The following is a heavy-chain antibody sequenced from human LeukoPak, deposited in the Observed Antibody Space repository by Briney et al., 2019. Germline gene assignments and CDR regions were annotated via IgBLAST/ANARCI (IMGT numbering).Heavy chain of an antibody. V-gene: IGHV1-46*01. D-gene: IGHD6-13*01. Sequence: ASVTVSCKASGYTFTSYYMHWVRQAPGQGLEWMGIINPSGGSTSYAQKFQGRVTMTRDTSTSTVYMELSSLRSEDTAVYYCAREGVAAAVDYWGQGTLVTVSS. J-gene: IGHJ4*02. CDR2: INPSGGST. CDR3: AREGVAAAVDY. CDR1: GYTFTSYY.